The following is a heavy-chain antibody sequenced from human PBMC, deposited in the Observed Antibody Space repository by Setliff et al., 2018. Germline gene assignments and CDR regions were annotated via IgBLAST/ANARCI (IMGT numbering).Heavy chain of an antibody. V-gene: IGHV1-18*01. CDR3: ARVVGSGGNGGHWYFDL. CDR2: ISAYNGNT. Sequence: GASVKVSCKAPGYTFTSYGISWVRQAPGQGLEWMGWISAYNGNTNYAQKLQGRVTMTTDTSTSTAYMELRSLRSDDTAVYYCARVVGSGGNGGHWYFDLWGRGTRGTVSS. D-gene: IGHD2-15*01. J-gene: IGHJ2*01. CDR1: GYTFTSYG.